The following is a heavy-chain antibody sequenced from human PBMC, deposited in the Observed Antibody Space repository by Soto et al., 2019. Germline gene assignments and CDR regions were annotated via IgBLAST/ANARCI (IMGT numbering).Heavy chain of an antibody. CDR2: IYYSGST. V-gene: IGHV4-59*01. D-gene: IGHD3-9*01. Sequence: SETLSLTCTVSGGSISSYYWSWIRQPPGKGLEWIGYIYYSGSTNYNPSLKSRVTISLDTPKNQFSLKLSSVTAADTAVYYCARGIRSYDILTGHYYYYGMDVWGQGTTVTVSS. J-gene: IGHJ6*02. CDR1: GGSISSYY. CDR3: ARGIRSYDILTGHYYYYGMDV.